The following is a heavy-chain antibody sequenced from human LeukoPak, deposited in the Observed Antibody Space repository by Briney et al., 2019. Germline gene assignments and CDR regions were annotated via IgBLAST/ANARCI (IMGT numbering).Heavy chain of an antibody. J-gene: IGHJ3*02. D-gene: IGHD3-22*01. CDR1: GFTLSSCG. Sequence: GRSLRHSHAPSGFTLSSCGLHEVRQAPRKGLEWVAVIWYDGSRRYYAGSVKGRFTISRDNSKNTLYLQMNSLGAEDTAVYYCAREVSTYFHDSSGSWSRDAFDIWGQGTMVTVSS. V-gene: IGHV3-33*01. CDR2: IWYDGSRR. CDR3: AREVSTYFHDSSGSWSRDAFDI.